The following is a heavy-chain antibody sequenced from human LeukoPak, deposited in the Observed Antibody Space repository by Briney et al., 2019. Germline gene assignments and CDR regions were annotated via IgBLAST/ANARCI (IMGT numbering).Heavy chain of an antibody. J-gene: IGHJ5*02. V-gene: IGHV3-21*01. D-gene: IGHD2-2*01. CDR1: GFTFSSYS. Sequence: GGSLRLSCAASGFTFSSYSMNWVRQAPGKGLEWVSSISSSSSYIYYADSVKGRFTISRDNAKNSLYLQMNSLRAEDTAVYYCARAGGTSRNNWFDPWGQGTLVTVSS. CDR2: ISSSSSYI. CDR3: ARAGGTSRNNWFDP.